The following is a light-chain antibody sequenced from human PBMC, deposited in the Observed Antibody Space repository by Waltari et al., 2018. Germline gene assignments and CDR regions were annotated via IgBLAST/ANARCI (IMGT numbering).Light chain of an antibody. V-gene: IGKV1-12*01. Sequence: DIQMTQSPSSLSASVGDRVTIPCRASQGISSCLAWYQQKPGKAPELLIYAASSFQSGVPSRFSGSGSGTDFTLTITSLQPEDFATYYCQQANSFPLTFGGGTKVEIK. CDR3: QQANSFPLT. J-gene: IGKJ4*01. CDR1: QGISSC. CDR2: AAS.